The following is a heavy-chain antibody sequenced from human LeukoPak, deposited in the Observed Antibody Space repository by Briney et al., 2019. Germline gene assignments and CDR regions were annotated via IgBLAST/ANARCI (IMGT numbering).Heavy chain of an antibody. CDR3: ARDSSPDSATTYYDALDM. D-gene: IGHD1-1*01. CDR1: GFSFRRFW. Sequence: GGSLRLSCAGSGFSFRRFWMTWVRQAPGRGLEWVANINGDGDGKRYADSVKDRSTISRDNARSLVFLQIHSLRDEDTALYYCARDSSPDSATTYYDALDMWGQGTMVTVSS. CDR2: INGDGDGK. J-gene: IGHJ3*02. V-gene: IGHV3-7*01.